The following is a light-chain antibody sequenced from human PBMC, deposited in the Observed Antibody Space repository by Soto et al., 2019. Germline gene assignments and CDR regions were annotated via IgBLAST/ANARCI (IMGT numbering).Light chain of an antibody. Sequence: DIQMTQSPSTLSASVGDRVTITCRASQSISSWLAWYQQKPGKAPKLLIYDASSLESGVPSRFSGSGAGTEFTLTISSRQPDEFATYYCQQYNSYPLTFGGGTKVEIK. CDR1: QSISSW. J-gene: IGKJ4*01. CDR3: QQYNSYPLT. CDR2: DAS. V-gene: IGKV1-5*01.